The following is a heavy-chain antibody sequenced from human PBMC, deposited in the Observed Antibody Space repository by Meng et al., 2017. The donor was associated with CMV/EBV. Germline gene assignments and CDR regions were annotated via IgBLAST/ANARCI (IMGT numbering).Heavy chain of an antibody. J-gene: IGHJ4*02. V-gene: IGHV3-9*01. CDR2: ISWNSGSI. CDR3: TTGRL. D-gene: IGHD3-22*01. CDR1: GFTFDDYA. Sequence: SLKISCAASGFTFDDYAMHWVRQAPGKGLEWVSGISWNSGSIGYADSVKGRFTISRDNAKNSLYLQMNSLRAEDTAVYYCTTGRLWGQGTLVTVSS.